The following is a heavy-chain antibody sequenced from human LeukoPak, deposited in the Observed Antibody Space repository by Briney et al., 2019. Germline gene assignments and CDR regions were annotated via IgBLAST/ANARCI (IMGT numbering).Heavy chain of an antibody. Sequence: PSETLSLTCTVSGGSISSYYWSWIRQPPGKGLEWIGYIYYSGSTNYNPSLKSRVTISVDTSKNQFSLKLSSVTAADTAAYYCARDLDSSGWYGGGDAFDVWGQGTMVTVSS. J-gene: IGHJ3*01. CDR3: ARDLDSSGWYGGGDAFDV. CDR2: IYYSGST. CDR1: GGSISSYY. V-gene: IGHV4-59*01. D-gene: IGHD6-19*01.